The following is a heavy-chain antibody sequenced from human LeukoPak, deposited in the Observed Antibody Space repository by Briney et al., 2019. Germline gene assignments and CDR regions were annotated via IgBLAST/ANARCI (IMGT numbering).Heavy chain of an antibody. V-gene: IGHV4-4*07. Sequence: SETLSLTCSVSDGSMKSYHWSWIRQPAGKGLEWIARIYTSGSTDYNPSLMSRVTMSVDTSKNQFSLKLRSRTAADTAVYYCERAERTVNVFDIWGQGTIVTVSS. CDR1: DGSMKSYH. J-gene: IGHJ3*02. CDR2: IYTSGST. D-gene: IGHD1-1*01. CDR3: ERAERTVNVFDI.